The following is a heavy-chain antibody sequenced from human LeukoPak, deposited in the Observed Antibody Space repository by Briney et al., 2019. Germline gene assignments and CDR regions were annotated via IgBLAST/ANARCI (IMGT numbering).Heavy chain of an antibody. CDR2: IYYSGST. Sequence: SETLSLTCTVSGGSISSSTYYWGWIRQPPGTGLEWIGSIYYSGSTYYNPSLKNRVTISVDTSKNQFSLKLSSVTAADTAVYYCARRFLTIDNWFDPWGQGTLVTVSS. CDR1: GGSISSSTYY. J-gene: IGHJ5*02. CDR3: ARRFLTIDNWFDP. D-gene: IGHD3-3*01. V-gene: IGHV4-39*01.